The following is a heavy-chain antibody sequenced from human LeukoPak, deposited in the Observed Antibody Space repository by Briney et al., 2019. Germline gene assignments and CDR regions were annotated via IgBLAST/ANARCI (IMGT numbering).Heavy chain of an antibody. CDR3: ARLVPWRKWNDY. CDR1: GFTFSMYS. D-gene: IGHD2-8*02. V-gene: IGHV3-48*02. Sequence: GGSLRLSCAASGFTFSMYSMNWVRQAPGKGLEWVSYINSGSRTIYYADSVKGRFTISRDNAKNSLYLQMNSLRDEDTAVYYCARLVPWRKWNDYWGQGTLVTVSS. J-gene: IGHJ4*02. CDR2: INSGSRTI.